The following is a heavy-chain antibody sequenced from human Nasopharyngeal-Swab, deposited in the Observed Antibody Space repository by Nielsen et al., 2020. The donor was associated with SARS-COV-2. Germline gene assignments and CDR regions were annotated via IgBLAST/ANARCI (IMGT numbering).Heavy chain of an antibody. J-gene: IGHJ6*02. D-gene: IGHD2-15*01. Sequence: GESLKISCAASGFIFSSYGMHWVRQAPGKGLEWVAVISYDGSNKYYADSVKGRFTISRDSAKNSLYLQMNNLRAEDTAVYYCARGYCSSGSCYAKHYGMDVWGQGTTVTVSS. V-gene: IGHV3-30*03. CDR3: ARGYCSSGSCYAKHYGMDV. CDR1: GFIFSSYG. CDR2: ISYDGSNK.